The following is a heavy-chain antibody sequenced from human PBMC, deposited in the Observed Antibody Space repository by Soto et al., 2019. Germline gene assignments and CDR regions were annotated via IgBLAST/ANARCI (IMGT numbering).Heavy chain of an antibody. Sequence: QTWGSLRLSCAASGFTFISYGIHFFRHSPVKGLEWVAVISYDGSNKYYADSVKGRFTISRDNSKNTLYLQMNSLRAEDTAVYYCAKDLAVTALDYWGQGTLVTVSS. D-gene: IGHD2-21*02. V-gene: IGHV3-30*18. J-gene: IGHJ4*02. CDR2: ISYDGSNK. CDR1: GFTFISYG. CDR3: AKDLAVTALDY.